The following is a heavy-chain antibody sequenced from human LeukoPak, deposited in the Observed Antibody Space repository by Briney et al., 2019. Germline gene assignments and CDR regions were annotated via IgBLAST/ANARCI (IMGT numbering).Heavy chain of an antibody. Sequence: ASVKVSCKASGYTFTSYGISWVRQAPGQGLEWMEWISAYNGNTNYAQKLQGRVTMTTDTSTSTAYMELRSLRSDDTAVYYCARDLKETISSHNWFDPWGQGTLVTVSS. V-gene: IGHV1-18*01. CDR2: ISAYNGNT. CDR1: GYTFTSYG. D-gene: IGHD1-7*01. CDR3: ARDLKETISSHNWFDP. J-gene: IGHJ5*02.